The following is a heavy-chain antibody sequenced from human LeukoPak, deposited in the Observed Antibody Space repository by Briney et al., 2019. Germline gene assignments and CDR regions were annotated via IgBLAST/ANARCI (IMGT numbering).Heavy chain of an antibody. J-gene: IGHJ4*02. CDR2: ISGSGDST. CDR1: GFTFSSYV. D-gene: IGHD6-13*01. CDR3: AKKVAPTGTPYFDY. V-gene: IGHV3-23*01. Sequence: GGSLRLSCAASGFTFSSYVMSWVRQAPGKGLEWVSSISGSGDSTYYPDSVKGRFTISRDNSKNTLYLQINSLRAEDTAVYYCAKKVAPTGTPYFDYWGQGTLVTVSS.